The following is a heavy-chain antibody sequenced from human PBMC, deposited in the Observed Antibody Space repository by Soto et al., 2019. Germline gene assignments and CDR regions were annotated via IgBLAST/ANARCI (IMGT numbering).Heavy chain of an antibody. D-gene: IGHD3-16*02. CDR1: GFTCSRHT. Sequence: GVSLRLSCAAAGFTCSRHTRHWVRQAPGKGLEWVASISYDGSNKYYADSVKGRFTISRDNSKNTLSVQMDSLRAEDTAVYYCARDRLRLGELSLLGYFDYWGQGTLVTVSS. CDR3: ARDRLRLGELSLLGYFDY. V-gene: IGHV3-30*04. CDR2: ISYDGSNK. J-gene: IGHJ4*02.